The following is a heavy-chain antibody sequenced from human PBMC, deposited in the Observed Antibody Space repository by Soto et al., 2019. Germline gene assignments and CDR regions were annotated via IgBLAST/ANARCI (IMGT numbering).Heavy chain of an antibody. CDR1: GGSISSGGYY. D-gene: IGHD5-12*01. CDR2: IYYSGST. J-gene: IGHJ6*02. Sequence: SSETLSLTCTVSGGSISSGGYYWSWIRQHPGKGLEWIGYIYYSGSTYYNPSLKSRVTISVDTSKNQFSLKLSSVTAADTAVYYCASGYDWNYYYGMDVWGQGTRVTVSS. V-gene: IGHV4-31*03. CDR3: ASGYDWNYYYGMDV.